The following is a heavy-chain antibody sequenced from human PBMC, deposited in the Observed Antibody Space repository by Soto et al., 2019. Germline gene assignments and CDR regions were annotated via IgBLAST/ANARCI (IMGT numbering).Heavy chain of an antibody. V-gene: IGHV4-39*01. D-gene: IGHD2-15*01. CDR1: GYSVTSSDYY. CDR2: MFYSGLT. Sequence: PSETLSLTCSVSGYSVTSSDYYWAWIRQPPGKGLEWIGSMFYSGLTYYNPSLKSQVTPSVDTSKNQFSVRLNSVTAADTAVYYCAPLSVSLSGPYGIHVWGQGTTVTVSS. J-gene: IGHJ6*02. CDR3: APLSVSLSGPYGIHV.